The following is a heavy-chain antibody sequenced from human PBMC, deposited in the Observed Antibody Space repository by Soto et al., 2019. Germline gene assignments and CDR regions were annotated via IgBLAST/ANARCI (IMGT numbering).Heavy chain of an antibody. CDR2: ISGSGGST. D-gene: IGHD3-3*01. V-gene: IGHV3-23*01. J-gene: IGHJ5*02. Sequence: GGSLRLSCAASGFTFSSYAMSWVRQAPGKGLEWVSAISGSGGSTYYADSVKGRFTISRDNSKNTLYLQMNSLRAEDTAVYYCAKCPYYDFWSGYYLNNWFDPWGQGTLVTVSS. CDR3: AKCPYYDFWSGYYLNNWFDP. CDR1: GFTFSSYA.